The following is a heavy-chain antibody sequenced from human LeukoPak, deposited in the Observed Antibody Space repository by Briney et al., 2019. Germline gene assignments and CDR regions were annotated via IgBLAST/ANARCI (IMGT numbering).Heavy chain of an antibody. CDR1: GGTFSSYA. V-gene: IGHV1-69*04. CDR2: IIPILGIA. CDR3: ARDLGATMTDY. J-gene: IGHJ4*02. Sequence: SVNVSCKASGGTFSSYAISWVRQAPGQGLEWMGRIIPILGIANYAQKFQGRVTITADKSTSTAYMELSSLRSEDTAVYYCARDLGATMTDYWGQGTLVTVSS. D-gene: IGHD5-12*01.